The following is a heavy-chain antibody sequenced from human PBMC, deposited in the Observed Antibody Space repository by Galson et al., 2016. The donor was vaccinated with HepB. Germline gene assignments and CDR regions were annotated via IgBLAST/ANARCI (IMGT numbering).Heavy chain of an antibody. V-gene: IGHV3-74*01. J-gene: IGHJ4*02. CDR2: INCDGRST. CDR3: ARDSDSDYYGSGSTPIDY. D-gene: IGHD3-10*01. CDR1: GITFTGYG. Sequence: SLRLSCAATGITFTGYGMHWVRHAPGKGLGWVTRINCDGRSTSYADSVKGRFTISRDNAKNTLYLQMNSLRAEDTAVYYCARDSDSDYYGSGSTPIDYWGQGTLVTVSS.